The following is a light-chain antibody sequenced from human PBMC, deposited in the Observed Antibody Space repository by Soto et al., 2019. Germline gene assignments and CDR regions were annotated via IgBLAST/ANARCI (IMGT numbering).Light chain of an antibody. Sequence: DIHMTQSPSTLSASVGDRVTITFLASQTISDFLAWYQHKPGEAPKLLIAEASRLESGVPSRFSGGGSGTEFTLTISSLQPEDVATYYCQQTHSTIHSFGQGTKVDTK. CDR3: QQTHSTIHS. V-gene: IGKV1-5*01. J-gene: IGKJ2*01. CDR2: EAS. CDR1: QTISDF.